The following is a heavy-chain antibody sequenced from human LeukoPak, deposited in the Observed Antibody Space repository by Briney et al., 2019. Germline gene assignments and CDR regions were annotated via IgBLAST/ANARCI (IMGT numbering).Heavy chain of an antibody. J-gene: IGHJ6*02. D-gene: IGHD1-26*01. V-gene: IGHV5-51*01. CDR1: GYIFSTNW. CDR2: IYPSDSDT. Sequence: GGSLKISCKGSGYIFSTNWIGWVRQLPGKGLEWMGIIYPSDSDTRYNPSFQGQVIISADKSISTAYLQWSSLKASDTAMYYCARGGRSSYGMDVWGQGTTVTVSS. CDR3: ARGGRSSYGMDV.